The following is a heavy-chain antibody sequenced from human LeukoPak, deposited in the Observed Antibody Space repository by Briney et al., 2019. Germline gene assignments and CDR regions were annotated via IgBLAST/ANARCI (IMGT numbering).Heavy chain of an antibody. CDR1: GFTFSSYA. Sequence: GGSLRLSCAASGFTFSSYAMHWVRQAPGKGLEWVAVISYDGSNKYYADSVKGRFTISRDNSKNTLYLQMNSLRAEDTAVYYRAREKPTVTTTLDYWGQGTLVTVSS. D-gene: IGHD4-17*01. CDR3: AREKPTVTTTLDY. CDR2: ISYDGSNK. V-gene: IGHV3-30*04. J-gene: IGHJ4*02.